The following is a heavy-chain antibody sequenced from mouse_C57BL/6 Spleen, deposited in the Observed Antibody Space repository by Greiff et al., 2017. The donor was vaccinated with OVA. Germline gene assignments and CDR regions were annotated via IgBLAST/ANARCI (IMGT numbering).Heavy chain of an antibody. CDR1: GFTFSSYA. D-gene: IGHD2-1*01. Sequence: EVKVEESGGGLVKPGGSLKLSCAASGFTFSSYAMSWVRQTPEKRLEWVATISDGGSYTYYPDNVKGRFTISRDNAKNNLYLQMSHLKSEDTALYYCARGGNSYAMDYWGQGTSVTVSS. CDR2: ISDGGSYT. J-gene: IGHJ4*01. V-gene: IGHV5-4*03. CDR3: ARGGNSYAMDY.